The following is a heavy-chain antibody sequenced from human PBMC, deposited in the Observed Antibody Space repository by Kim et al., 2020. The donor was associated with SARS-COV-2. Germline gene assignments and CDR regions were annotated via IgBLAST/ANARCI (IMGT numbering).Heavy chain of an antibody. J-gene: IGHJ6*02. Sequence: KFQGRVTMTRDTSTGAVYMELSSLRSEDTAVYYCAREDILTGYFVYGMDVWGQGTTVTVSS. D-gene: IGHD3-9*01. V-gene: IGHV1-46*01. CDR3: AREDILTGYFVYGMDV.